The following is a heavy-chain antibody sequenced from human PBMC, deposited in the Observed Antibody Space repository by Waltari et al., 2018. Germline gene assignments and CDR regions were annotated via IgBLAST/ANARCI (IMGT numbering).Heavy chain of an antibody. CDR1: GFIFTSAW. CDR2: INNDGSGT. CDR3: VTDVETLVGRD. V-gene: IGHV3-74*01. Sequence: EVQLVEAGGGVVQPGGSVRLPCTASGFIFTSAWLHSVRQPPGKGLVWVSRINNDGSGTSYADSVMGRFTISRDNAKDTVYLQMDSLRVEDTAVYYCVTDVETLVGRDWGQGTLVTVST. J-gene: IGHJ4*02. D-gene: IGHD1-26*01.